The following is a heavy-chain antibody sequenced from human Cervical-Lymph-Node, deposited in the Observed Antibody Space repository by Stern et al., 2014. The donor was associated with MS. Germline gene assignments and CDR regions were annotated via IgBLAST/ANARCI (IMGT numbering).Heavy chain of an antibody. J-gene: IGHJ5*02. CDR3: VGPDFHL. CDR1: GGTFSSTG. CDR2: IIPIFGP. Sequence: VQLVESGAEVKRPGSSVRVSCEVFGGTFSSTGINWVRQAPGRGLEWVGGIIPIFGPKYAPAFLGTVTISADESASTAYLDLRSLISADTAVFYCVGPDFHLWGQGTLVTVSS. V-gene: IGHV1-69*01. D-gene: IGHD3/OR15-3a*01.